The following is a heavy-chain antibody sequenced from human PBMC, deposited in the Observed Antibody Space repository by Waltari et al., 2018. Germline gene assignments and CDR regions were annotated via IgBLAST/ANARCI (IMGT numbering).Heavy chain of an antibody. J-gene: IGHJ4*02. Sequence: EVHLVESGGGLVQPGGSLRLSCAASGFTFRNYWMDWVRQAPGKGLEWVANVKQDGSESHYVDSVKGRFTISRDNAQNLLYLQMNSLRAGDTAVYYCSVSLNYWGQGTLVTVSS. CDR3: SVSLNY. V-gene: IGHV3-7*01. CDR1: GFTFRNYW. CDR2: VKQDGSES.